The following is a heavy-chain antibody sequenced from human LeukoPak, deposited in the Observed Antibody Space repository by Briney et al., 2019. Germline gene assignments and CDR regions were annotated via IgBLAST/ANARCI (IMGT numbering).Heavy chain of an antibody. D-gene: IGHD3-9*01. CDR1: GYTFTSYA. V-gene: IGHV7-4-1*02. Sequence: GATVKVYCKASGYTFTSYAMNWVRQAPGQGLEWMGWINTNTGSPTYAQGFTGRFVFSLDTSVSTAYLQISSLKAEDTAVYYCARVSYDILTGYLSPYDYYYGMDVWGQGTTVTVSS. CDR3: ARVSYDILTGYLSPYDYYYGMDV. J-gene: IGHJ6*02. CDR2: INTNTGSP.